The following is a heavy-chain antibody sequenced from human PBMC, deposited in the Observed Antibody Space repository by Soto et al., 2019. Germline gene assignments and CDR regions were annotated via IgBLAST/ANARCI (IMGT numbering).Heavy chain of an antibody. J-gene: IGHJ5*02. V-gene: IGHV4-4*07. Sequence: PSETLSLTCTVSGGSISSYYWSWIRQPAGKGLEWIGRIYASGVTNYNPSLKSRITMSVDTSRNHFSLKLTSVTAADTAVYYCARMRSNLFDPWGQGILVTVSS. CDR3: ARMRSNLFDP. CDR1: GGSISSYY. CDR2: IYASGVT. D-gene: IGHD1-26*01.